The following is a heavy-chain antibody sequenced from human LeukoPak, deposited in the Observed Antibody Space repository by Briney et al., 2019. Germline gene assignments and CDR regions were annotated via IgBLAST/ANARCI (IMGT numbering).Heavy chain of an antibody. D-gene: IGHD1-26*01. CDR3: ARRGPIEPHAFDI. CDR2: IIPIFGTA. CDR1: GGTFSSYA. V-gene: IGHV1-69*05. Sequence: SVKVSCKASGGTFSSYAISWVRQAPGQGLEWMGRIIPIFGTANYGQKFQGRVTITTDESTSTAYMELSSLRSEDTAVYYCARRGPIEPHAFDIWGQGTMVTVSS. J-gene: IGHJ3*02.